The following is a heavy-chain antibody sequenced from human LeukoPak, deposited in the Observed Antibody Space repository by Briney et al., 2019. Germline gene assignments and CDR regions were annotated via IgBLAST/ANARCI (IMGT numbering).Heavy chain of an antibody. J-gene: IGHJ5*02. CDR1: GFTFGGSG. CDR2: IKQDGSEK. D-gene: IGHD6-19*01. Sequence: PGGSLRLSCAASGFTFGGSGMHWVRQAPGKGLEWVANIKQDGSEKYYLDSLEGRFTISRDNAKNSVYLQINRLRAEDTAVYYCARRGTIAVPVFWFDPWGQGTLVIVSS. V-gene: IGHV3-7*01. CDR3: ARRGTIAVPVFWFDP.